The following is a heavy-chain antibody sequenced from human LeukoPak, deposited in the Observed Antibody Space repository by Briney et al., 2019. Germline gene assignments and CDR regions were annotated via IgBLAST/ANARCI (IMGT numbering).Heavy chain of an antibody. V-gene: IGHV3-15*01. CDR1: GFTFINAW. CDR3: AKDGGDYDFWSGYIHLGSNWFDP. Sequence: GGSLRLSCAASGFTFINAWMAWVRQAPGKGLEWVGRIKAKAHGGTTDYAAPVKGRFTISRDNSKNTLYLQMNSLRAEDTAVYYCAKDGGDYDFWSGYIHLGSNWFDPWGQGTLVTVSS. D-gene: IGHD3-3*01. J-gene: IGHJ5*02. CDR2: IKAKAHGGTT.